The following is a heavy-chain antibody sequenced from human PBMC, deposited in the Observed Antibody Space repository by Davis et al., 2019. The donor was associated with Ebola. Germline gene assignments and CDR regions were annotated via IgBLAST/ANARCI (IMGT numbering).Heavy chain of an antibody. CDR3: ARDRSSSFEFDY. CDR2: INAGNGNT. Sequence: ASVKVSCKASGYTFTSYAMHWVRQAPGQRLEWMGWINAGNGNTKYSQKFQGRVTITRDTSASTAYMELSSLRSEDTAVYYCARDRSSSFEFDYWGQGTLVTVSS. CDR1: GYTFTSYA. V-gene: IGHV1-3*01. J-gene: IGHJ4*02. D-gene: IGHD6-6*01.